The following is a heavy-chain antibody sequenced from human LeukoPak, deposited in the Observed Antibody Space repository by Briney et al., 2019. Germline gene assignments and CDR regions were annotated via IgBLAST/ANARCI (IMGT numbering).Heavy chain of an antibody. D-gene: IGHD6-13*01. V-gene: IGHV4-39*01. CDR1: GGSISSNSYY. CDR2: IFYSGST. J-gene: IGHJ3*02. CDR3: ARLGPGHSSTWSNDAFAI. Sequence: SETLSLTCTVSGGSISSNSYYWGWIRQPPGKGLEWIGNIFYSGSTYYHPSLKSRVTISVDTSKNQFSLKLSSVTAADTAVYYCARLGPGHSSTWSNDAFAIWGQGTVVTVSS.